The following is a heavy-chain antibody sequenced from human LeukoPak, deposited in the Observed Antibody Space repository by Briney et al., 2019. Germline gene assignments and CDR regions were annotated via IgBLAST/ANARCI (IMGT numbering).Heavy chain of an antibody. CDR3: ARQEVAGSRNGFDI. V-gene: IGHV4-4*09. D-gene: IGHD6-19*01. CDR1: GGSINTYH. Sequence: PSETLSLTCTVSGGSINTYHWNWIRQPPGKGLEWIGYIYASGSTYSNPSLKSRVTISADTSKNQLSLKLSSVTAADTAVYYCARQEVAGSRNGFDIWGQGTMVTVSS. J-gene: IGHJ3*02. CDR2: IYASGST.